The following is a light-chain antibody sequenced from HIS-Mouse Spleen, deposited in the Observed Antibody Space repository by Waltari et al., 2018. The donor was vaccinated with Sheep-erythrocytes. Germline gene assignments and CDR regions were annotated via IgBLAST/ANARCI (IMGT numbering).Light chain of an antibody. CDR1: SSDVGGYNY. J-gene: IGLJ1*01. V-gene: IGLV2-11*01. CDR3: CSYAGSYNHV. CDR2: VVS. Sequence: QSALTQPRSVSGSPGQSVTISCTGTSSDVGGYNYVSWYQQHPGKAPKLMIYVVSKRPSGVPDRFSGSKSGNTASLPISGLQAEDEADYYCCSYAGSYNHVFATGTKVTVL.